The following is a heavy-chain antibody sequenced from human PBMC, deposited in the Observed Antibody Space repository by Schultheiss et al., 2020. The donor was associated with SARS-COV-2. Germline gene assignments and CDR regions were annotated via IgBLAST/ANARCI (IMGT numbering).Heavy chain of an antibody. CDR3: ARLRRATG. J-gene: IGHJ4*02. CDR2: IWFDGNTK. D-gene: IGHD1-26*01. CDR1: GFTFSSYG. V-gene: IGHV3-33*08. Sequence: GESLKISCAASGFTFSSYGMHWVRQAPGKGLEWVAFIWFDGNTKYYGDSVKGRFTISRDNSKNTLYLQMNSLKTEDTAVYYCARLRRATGWGQGTLVTVSS.